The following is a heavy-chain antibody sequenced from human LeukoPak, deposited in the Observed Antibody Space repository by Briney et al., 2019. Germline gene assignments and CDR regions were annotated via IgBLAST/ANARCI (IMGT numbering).Heavy chain of an antibody. CDR2: IRYDGNNK. Sequence: GGSLRLSCAASGFKFTNYGMHWVRQAPGKGLEWVAFIRYDGNNKYITDSVKGRITISRDNSKNTLYLQMNSLRAEDTAVYYCAKTMGYYYIDVWGKGTTVTVSS. J-gene: IGHJ6*03. V-gene: IGHV3-30*02. CDR1: GFKFTNYG. CDR3: AKTMGYYYIDV.